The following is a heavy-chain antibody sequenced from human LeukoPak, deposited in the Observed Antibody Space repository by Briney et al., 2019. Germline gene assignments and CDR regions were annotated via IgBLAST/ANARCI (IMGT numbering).Heavy chain of an antibody. Sequence: SQTLSLTCAISGDSVSSSSAAWNWIRQSPSRGLEWLGRTYYRSKWYNGYAESVQSRITINPDTSKNQFSLQLNSVTPEDTAVYYCARSDCSNTSCQRLFDYWGQGTLVTVSS. J-gene: IGHJ4*02. CDR2: TYYRSKWYN. CDR3: ARSDCSNTSCQRLFDY. V-gene: IGHV6-1*01. CDR1: GDSVSSSSAA. D-gene: IGHD2-2*01.